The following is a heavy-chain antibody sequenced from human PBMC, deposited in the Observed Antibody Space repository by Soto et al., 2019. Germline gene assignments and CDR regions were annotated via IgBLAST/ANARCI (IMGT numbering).Heavy chain of an antibody. CDR1: GYTFTGHY. Sequence: ASVKVSCKASGYTFTGHYIHWVRQAPEQGPEWMGEIGPESGATRYAQKFQGRVTMTMDMSITTVYMELSNLSPDDTAVYYCGRGRSGQIVVFYWCQGTPVTVSS. D-gene: IGHD5-12*01. V-gene: IGHV1-2*02. CDR3: GRGRSGQIVVFY. J-gene: IGHJ4*02. CDR2: IGPESGAT.